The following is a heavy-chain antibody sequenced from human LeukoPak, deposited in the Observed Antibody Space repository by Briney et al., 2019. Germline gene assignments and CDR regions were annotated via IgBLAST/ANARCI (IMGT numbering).Heavy chain of an antibody. V-gene: IGHV3-21*01. Sequence: GGSLRLSCAASGFTFSSYGMSWVRQAPGKGLEWVSSISSSSSYIYYADSVKGRFTISRDNAKNSLYLQMNSLRAEDTAVYYCARDLEEYCSGGSCSLFDYWGQGTLVTVSS. CDR1: GFTFSSYG. CDR3: ARDLEEYCSGGSCSLFDY. D-gene: IGHD2-15*01. J-gene: IGHJ4*02. CDR2: ISSSSSYI.